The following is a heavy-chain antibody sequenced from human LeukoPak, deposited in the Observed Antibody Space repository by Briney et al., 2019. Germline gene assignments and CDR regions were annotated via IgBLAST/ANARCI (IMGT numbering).Heavy chain of an antibody. Sequence: GGSLRLSCAASEFTFSAYAMHWIRQAPGRGRGWVAFVRYGGNIKHYADSVKGRFTISRDNSKNTLYLQMNSLRPEDTAVYYCTKDLGTEYNIFDYWGQGTMVTVSS. CDR3: TKDLGTEYNIFDY. D-gene: IGHD3-9*01. V-gene: IGHV3-30*02. CDR1: EFTFSAYA. CDR2: VRYGGNIK. J-gene: IGHJ4*02.